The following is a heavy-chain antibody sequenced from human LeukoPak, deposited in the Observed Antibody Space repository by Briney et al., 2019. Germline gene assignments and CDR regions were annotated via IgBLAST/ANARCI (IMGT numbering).Heavy chain of an antibody. Sequence: PGGSLRLSCAVSGFTFSSYGMHWVRQAPGKGLEWVAVIWYDGSNKYYADFVKGRFTISRDNSKNTLYLQMNSLRAEDTAVYYCAKDGGSSGYWGQGTLVTVSS. V-gene: IGHV3-33*06. D-gene: IGHD1-26*01. CDR1: GFTFSSYG. J-gene: IGHJ4*02. CDR2: IWYDGSNK. CDR3: AKDGGSSGY.